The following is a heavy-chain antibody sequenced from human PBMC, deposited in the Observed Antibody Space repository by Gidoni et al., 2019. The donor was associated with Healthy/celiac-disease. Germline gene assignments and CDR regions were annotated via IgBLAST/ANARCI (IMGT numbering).Heavy chain of an antibody. CDR3: ARVVGETTFDY. CDR2: INPSGGRT. V-gene: IGHV1-46*01. CDR1: GYTFTSYY. Sequence: QVQLVQSGAEVKKPGASVKVSCKASGYTFTSYYMPWVRQAPGQGLEWMGIINPSGGRTSYAQKFQGRVTMTRDTSTSTVYMELSSLRSEDTAVYYCARVVGETTFDYWGQGTLVTVSS. J-gene: IGHJ4*02. D-gene: IGHD3-16*01.